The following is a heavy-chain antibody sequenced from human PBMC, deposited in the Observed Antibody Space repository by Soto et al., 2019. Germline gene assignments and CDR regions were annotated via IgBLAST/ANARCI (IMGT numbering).Heavy chain of an antibody. V-gene: IGHV3-7*03. D-gene: IGHD1-7*01. CDR1: GFTFSSYW. J-gene: IGHJ5*02. CDR2: IKQDGSEK. CDR3: ARDRGITGTRRENWFDP. Sequence: RLSCAASGFTFSSYWMSWVRQAPGKGLEWGANIKQDGSEKYYVDSVKGRFTISRDNAKNSLYLQMNSLRAEDTAVYYCARDRGITGTRRENWFDPWGQGTLVTVSS.